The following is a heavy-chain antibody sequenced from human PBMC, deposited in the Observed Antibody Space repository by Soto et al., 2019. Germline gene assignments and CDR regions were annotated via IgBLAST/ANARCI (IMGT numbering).Heavy chain of an antibody. Sequence: GGSLRLSCAASGFTFSSYSMNWVRQAPGKGLEWVSSISSSSSYIYYADSVKGRFTISRDNAKNSLYLQMNSLRAEDTAVYYCARVPEPHLFMAYYYYCMDVWRQGTTVTVPS. CDR1: GFTFSSYS. V-gene: IGHV3-21*01. CDR2: ISSSSSYI. J-gene: IGHJ6*01. CDR3: ARVPEPHLFMAYYYYCMDV. D-gene: IGHD1-1*01.